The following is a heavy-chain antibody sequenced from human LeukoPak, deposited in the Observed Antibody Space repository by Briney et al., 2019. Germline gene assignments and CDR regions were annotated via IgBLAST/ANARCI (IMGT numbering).Heavy chain of an antibody. V-gene: IGHV3-21*01. Sequence: WGSLRLSCAASGFTFSRYSMNWVRQAPGKGLEWVASISSTCTFIYSADSVKGRFTISRDTAKNSLFLQMNSLRAEDTAIYYCARDYFDSSDYPQTYCYYYMDVWGKGTTVTFSS. J-gene: IGHJ6*03. CDR2: ISSTCTFI. D-gene: IGHD3-22*01. CDR1: GFTFSRYS. CDR3: ARDYFDSSDYPQTYCYYYMDV.